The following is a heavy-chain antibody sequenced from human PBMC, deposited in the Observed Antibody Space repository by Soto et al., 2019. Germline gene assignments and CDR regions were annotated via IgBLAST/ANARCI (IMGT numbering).Heavy chain of an antibody. CDR3: ARPLPPGGSGAFSYYY. D-gene: IGHD6-19*01. CDR1: GYNFTKYW. Sequence: PGESLKISCQASGYNFTKYWIACVRQVPGKGLEWMGIIYPDDSDTRYNPTFEGHVNISADKSISTAYLQWSSLKASDTAMYYCARPLPPGGSGAFSYYYWGQGSLVTVSS. CDR2: IYPDDSDT. V-gene: IGHV5-51*01. J-gene: IGHJ4*02.